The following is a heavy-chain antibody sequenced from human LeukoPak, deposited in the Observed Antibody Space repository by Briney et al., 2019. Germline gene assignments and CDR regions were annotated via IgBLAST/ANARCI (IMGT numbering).Heavy chain of an antibody. Sequence: GRSLRLSCAASGFTFSSYGMHWVRQAPGKGLEWVAVIWYDGSNKYYAKSVKGRVTISRDNSKNTLYLQMNSLRAEDTAVYYRARAIGCSGGSCEGALDYWGRGTLVTVSS. D-gene: IGHD2-15*01. J-gene: IGHJ4*02. V-gene: IGHV3-33*01. CDR1: GFTFSSYG. CDR2: IWYDGSNK. CDR3: ARAIGCSGGSCEGALDY.